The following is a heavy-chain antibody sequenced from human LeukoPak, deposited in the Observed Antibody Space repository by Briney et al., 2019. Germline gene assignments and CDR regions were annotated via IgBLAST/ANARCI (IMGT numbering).Heavy chain of an antibody. D-gene: IGHD3-10*01. CDR1: GGSISSSSYY. CDR3: ASGGYYYGSGSYYHPFDY. Sequence: SETLSLTCTVSGGSISSSSYYWGWIRQPPGKGLEWIGRIYTSGSTNYNPSLKSRVTISVDTSKNQFSLKLSSVTAADTAVYYCASGGYYYGSGSYYHPFDYWGQGTLVTVSS. J-gene: IGHJ4*02. CDR2: IYTSGST. V-gene: IGHV4-61*02.